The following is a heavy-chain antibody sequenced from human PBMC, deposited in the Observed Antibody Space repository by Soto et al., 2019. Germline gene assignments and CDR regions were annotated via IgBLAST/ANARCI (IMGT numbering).Heavy chain of an antibody. J-gene: IGHJ3*01. CDR1: GGSLSGYY. CDR3: ARGVVIPTIDAFDL. V-gene: IGHV4-4*07. Sequence: SETLSLTCNVSGGSLSGYYWSWIRQPAGKGLEWIGRIYFSGDTHYNPSLKSRVTMSIDSSKNQFSLRLTSVTAADTAVYSCARGVVIPTIDAFDLWRQGTLVTVSS. D-gene: IGHD3-22*01. CDR2: IYFSGDT.